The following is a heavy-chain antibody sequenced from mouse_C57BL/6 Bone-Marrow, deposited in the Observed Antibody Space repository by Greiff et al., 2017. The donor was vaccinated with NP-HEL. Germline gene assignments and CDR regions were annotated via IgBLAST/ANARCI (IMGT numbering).Heavy chain of an antibody. V-gene: IGHV7-4*01. CDR3: VKALYYDYDVDYAMDY. D-gene: IGHD2-4*01. CDR1: GFTFTDYY. Sequence: EVKVVESGGGLVQPGASLRLSCAASGFTFTDYYMSWVRQPPGKAPEWLALIRNKANGYTTEYTASVKGRFTISRDNSQNILYLQMNTLRAEDSATYYCVKALYYDYDVDYAMDYWGQGTSVTVSS. J-gene: IGHJ4*01. CDR2: IRNKANGYTT.